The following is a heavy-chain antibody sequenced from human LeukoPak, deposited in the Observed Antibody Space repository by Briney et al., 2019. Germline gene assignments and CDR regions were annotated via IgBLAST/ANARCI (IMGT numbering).Heavy chain of an antibody. J-gene: IGHJ5*02. CDR1: GYTFTSYG. D-gene: IGHD3-10*01. Sequence: ASVKVSCKASGYTFTSYGISWVRQAPGQGLEWMGWISAYNGNTNYAQKLQGRVTMTTDTSTSTAYMELRSLRSDDTAVYYCARADEVRGAQNWFDPWGQGTLATVSS. CDR3: ARADEVRGAQNWFDP. V-gene: IGHV1-18*01. CDR2: ISAYNGNT.